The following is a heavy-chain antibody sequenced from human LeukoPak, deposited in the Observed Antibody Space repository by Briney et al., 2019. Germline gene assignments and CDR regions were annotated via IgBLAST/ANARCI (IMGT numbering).Heavy chain of an antibody. CDR3: ARAEDYYGTAGLIDY. Sequence: SETLSLTCTVSGGSISSYYWSWIRQPPGKGLEWIGYIYYSGSTNYNPSLKSRVTISVDTSKNQFSLKLSSVTAADTAVYYCARAEDYYGTAGLIDYWGQGTLVTVSS. CDR1: GGSISSYY. CDR2: IYYSGST. J-gene: IGHJ4*02. V-gene: IGHV4-59*01. D-gene: IGHD3-10*01.